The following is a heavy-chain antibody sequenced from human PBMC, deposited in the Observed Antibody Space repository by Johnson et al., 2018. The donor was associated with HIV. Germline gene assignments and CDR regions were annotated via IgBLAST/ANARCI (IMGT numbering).Heavy chain of an antibody. J-gene: IGHJ3*02. CDR3: ARDIGAVAGTSDDAFDI. V-gene: IGHV3-66*01. D-gene: IGHD6-19*01. CDR2: IYNDGSP. Sequence: VQLVESGGGLVQPGGSLRLSCAASGFTVSTNYMTWVRQAPGKGLEWVSLIYNDGSPYYADSVKGRFTISRDNSKNTLYLKMNSLRAEDTAVYYCARDIGAVAGTSDDAFDIWGQGTMVTVSS. CDR1: GFTVSTNY.